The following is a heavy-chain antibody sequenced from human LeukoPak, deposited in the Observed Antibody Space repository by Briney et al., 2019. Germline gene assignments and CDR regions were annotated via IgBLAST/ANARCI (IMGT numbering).Heavy chain of an antibody. D-gene: IGHD2-15*01. CDR2: IIPIFGTA. J-gene: IGHJ4*02. CDR3: ARVLSPYCSGGSCYLGYFDY. V-gene: IGHV1-69*13. Sequence: ASVKVSCKASGGTFSSYAISWVRQAPGQGLEWMGGIIPIFGTANYAQKFQGRVTITADESTSTAYMELSSPRSEDTAVYYCARVLSPYCSGGSCYLGYFDYWGQGTLVTVSS. CDR1: GGTFSSYA.